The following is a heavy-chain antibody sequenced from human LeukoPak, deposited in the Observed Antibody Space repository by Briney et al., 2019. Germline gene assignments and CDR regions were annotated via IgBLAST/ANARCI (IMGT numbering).Heavy chain of an antibody. CDR3: ARGVRKYDFWSGYSTGAFDI. J-gene: IGHJ3*02. Sequence: ASVKVSCKASGYTFTSYDINWVRQATGQGLGWMGWMNPNSGNTGYAQKFQGRVTMTRNTSISTAYMELSSLRSEDTAVYYCARGVRKYDFWSGYSTGAFDIWGQGTMVTVSS. CDR2: MNPNSGNT. V-gene: IGHV1-8*01. CDR1: GYTFTSYD. D-gene: IGHD3-3*01.